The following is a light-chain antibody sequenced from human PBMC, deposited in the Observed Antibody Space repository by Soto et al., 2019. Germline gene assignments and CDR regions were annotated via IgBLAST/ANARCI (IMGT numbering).Light chain of an antibody. CDR3: QQYGSLSNT. J-gene: IGKJ5*01. CDR1: QSVSSSY. V-gene: IGKV3-20*01. Sequence: EIVLTQSPGTLSLSPGERATLSCRASQSVSSSYLAWYQQKPGQAPRLLIYGASSRATGIPDRFSGSGSGTDLTLTISRLEPEDFAVYYCQQYGSLSNTFGQGTRLEIK. CDR2: GAS.